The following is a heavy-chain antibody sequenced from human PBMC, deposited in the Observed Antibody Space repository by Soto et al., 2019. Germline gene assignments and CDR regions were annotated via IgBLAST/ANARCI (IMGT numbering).Heavy chain of an antibody. CDR2: INHSGST. J-gene: IGHJ5*02. V-gene: IGHV4-34*01. CDR1: GGSFSGYY. CDR3: ARKKKDGEARPNWFDP. Sequence: QVQLQQWGAGLLKPSETLSLTCAVYGGSFSGYYWSWIRQPPGKGLEWIGEINHSGSTNYNPSLKSRVTISVDTSKNQFSLKLSSVTAEDTAVYYCARKKKDGEARPNWFDPWGQGTLVTVSS.